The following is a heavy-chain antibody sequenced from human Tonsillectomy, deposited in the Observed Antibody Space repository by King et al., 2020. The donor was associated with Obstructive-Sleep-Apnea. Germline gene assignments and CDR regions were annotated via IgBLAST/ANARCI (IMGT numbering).Heavy chain of an antibody. CDR3: ARGRSGWSEYFQH. J-gene: IGHJ1*01. Sequence: VQLQESGPGLVKPSETLSLICTVSGNSISSTYFWGWIRQPPGKGLEWIGKIYHSGSTYYNPSLKSRVTKSVDTSKDQFSLKVNSVTAADTAVYYCARGRSGWSEYFQHWGQGTLVTVSS. V-gene: IGHV4-38-2*02. CDR2: IYHSGST. D-gene: IGHD6-19*01. CDR1: GNSISSTYF.